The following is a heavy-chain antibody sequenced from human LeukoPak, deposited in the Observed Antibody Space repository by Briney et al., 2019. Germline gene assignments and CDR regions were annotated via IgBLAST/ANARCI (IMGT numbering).Heavy chain of an antibody. J-gene: IGHJ4*02. CDR2: IRGSGDST. CDR3: AKVRNCYGDCYYFDY. D-gene: IGHD2-2*01. V-gene: IGHV3-23*01. Sequence: PGGSLRLSCAASGFSFSNYAMSWVRQVPGKGLEWVSGIRGSGDSTYCVDSVNGRFTISRDNSKNTLYLQMNSLRAEDTAVYYCAKVRNCYGDCYYFDYWGQGTLVTVSS. CDR1: GFSFSNYA.